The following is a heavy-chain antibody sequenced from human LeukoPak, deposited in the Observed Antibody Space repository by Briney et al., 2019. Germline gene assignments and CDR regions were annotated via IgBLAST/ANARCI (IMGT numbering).Heavy chain of an antibody. CDR1: GFTFSSYA. CDR2: ISYDGTTK. Sequence: GGSLRLSCTASGFTFSSYAMHWVRQAPGKGLNWVTVISYDGTTKYYIDSVKGRFTISRDNSKNTLFLQMNSLRAEDTAVYYCARYCTSASCPGGHYYGMDVWGQGTTVTVSS. J-gene: IGHJ6*02. CDR3: ARYCTSASCPGGHYYGMDV. V-gene: IGHV3-30-3*01. D-gene: IGHD2-2*01.